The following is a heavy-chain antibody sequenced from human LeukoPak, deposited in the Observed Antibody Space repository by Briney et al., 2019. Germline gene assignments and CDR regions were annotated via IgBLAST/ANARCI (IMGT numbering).Heavy chain of an antibody. CDR3: ARGSSSWYSLRWFDP. J-gene: IGHJ5*02. Sequence: ASVKVSCKASGYTFTGYYMHWVRQAPGPGLEWMGWINPNSGGTNYAQKFQGRVTMTRDTSISTAYMELSRLRSDDTAVYYCARGSSSWYSLRWFDPWGQGTLVTVSS. D-gene: IGHD6-13*01. CDR2: INPNSGGT. V-gene: IGHV1-2*02. CDR1: GYTFTGYY.